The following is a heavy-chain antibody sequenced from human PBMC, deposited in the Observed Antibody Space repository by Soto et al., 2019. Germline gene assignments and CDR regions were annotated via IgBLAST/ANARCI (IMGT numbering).Heavy chain of an antibody. CDR1: GASIATNNYH. V-gene: IGHV4-39*01. CDR3: ARHGGLLFRNPGWRQIQSGYDV. D-gene: IGHD2-21*01. Sequence: QLQLQESGPGLVKPAETLSLTCTVSGASIATNNYHWGWIRQPTGKGLAWIGNINYSGSTYYSPSLMPRVTLSIDTSKSQLSLKLASVTAADTAVYYCARHGGLLFRNPGWRQIQSGYDVWGQGMLVTVS. J-gene: IGHJ4*02. CDR2: INYSGST.